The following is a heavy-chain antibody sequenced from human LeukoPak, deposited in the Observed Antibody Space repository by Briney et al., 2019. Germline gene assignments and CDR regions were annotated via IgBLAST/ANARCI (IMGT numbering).Heavy chain of an antibody. J-gene: IGHJ4*02. D-gene: IGHD4-17*01. CDR1: GGSFSGSY. V-gene: IGHV4-39*01. Sequence: SETLSLTCGVSGGSFSGSYWGWIRQPPGKGLEWIGSIYYSGSTYYNPSLKSRVTISVDTSKNQFSLKLSSVTAADTAVYYCARTPATVTTKCFDYWGQGTLVTVSS. CDR2: IYYSGST. CDR3: ARTPATVTTKCFDY.